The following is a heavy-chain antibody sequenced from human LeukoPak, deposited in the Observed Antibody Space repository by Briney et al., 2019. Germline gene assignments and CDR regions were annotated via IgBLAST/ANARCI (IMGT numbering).Heavy chain of an antibody. CDR1: GFTYSSYS. CDR3: ARESSESDGMDV. J-gene: IGHJ6*02. Sequence: GGSLRLSCAASGFTYSSYSMKWVPQAPGKGLEWVSSISSSSSYIYYADSVKSRFTISRDNAKNSLYLQMNSLRAEETAVYYCARESSESDGMDVWGQGTRSPSP. D-gene: IGHD3-10*01. CDR2: ISSSSSYI. V-gene: IGHV3-21*01.